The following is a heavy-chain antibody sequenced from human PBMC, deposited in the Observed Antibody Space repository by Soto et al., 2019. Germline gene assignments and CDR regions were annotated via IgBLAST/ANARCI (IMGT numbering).Heavy chain of an antibody. D-gene: IGHD3-10*01. CDR3: ARRHGLDIDAYY. CDR2: IHPSGRT. Sequence: PSETLSITCAVSGDSITIDLWWSWVRQSPGKGLEWIGEIHPSGRTNCKPSVKSRITMSVDKSKNQFSLKLSSVTAADTAVYFCARRHGLDIDAYYWGQG. CDR1: GDSITIDLW. V-gene: IGHV4-4*02. J-gene: IGHJ4*02.